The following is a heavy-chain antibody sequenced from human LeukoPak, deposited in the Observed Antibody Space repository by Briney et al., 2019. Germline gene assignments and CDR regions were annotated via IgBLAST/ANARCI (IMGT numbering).Heavy chain of an antibody. CDR1: GFTFSTYD. J-gene: IGHJ4*02. D-gene: IGHD3-10*01. CDR2: IGTIGDT. Sequence: PGGSLRLSCAASGFTFSTYDMHWVRQATGKGLEWVSAIGTIGDTSYTGAVRGQFPISRDNAKMSLSLQMHTLSVGDKAVYYCAWGYGFGSYYEFDFWGQGALVTVSS. CDR3: AWGYGFGSYYEFDF. V-gene: IGHV3-13*01.